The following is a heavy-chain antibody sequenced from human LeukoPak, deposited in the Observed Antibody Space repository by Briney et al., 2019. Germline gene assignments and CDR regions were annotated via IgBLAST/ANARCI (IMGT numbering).Heavy chain of an antibody. CDR1: GGSISSYY. CDR2: IYYSGST. J-gene: IGHJ4*02. CDR3: ARGGARYYPFDY. Sequence: SETLSLTCTVSGGSISSYYWSWIRQSPGKGLEWIGYIYYSGSTNYNPSLKSRVTISVDTSKNQFSLKLSSVTAADTAVYYCARGGARYYPFDYWGQGTLVTVSS. D-gene: IGHD3-10*01. V-gene: IGHV4-59*01.